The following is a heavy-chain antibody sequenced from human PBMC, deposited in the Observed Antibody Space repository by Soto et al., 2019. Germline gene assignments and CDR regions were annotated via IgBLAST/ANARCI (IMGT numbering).Heavy chain of an antibody. Sequence: QVQLVQSGAEVKKPGSSVKVSCKASGGTFSSYAISWVRQAPGQGLEWMGGIIPIFGTANYAQKFQGRVTIPAGESTSTADMELSSLRSEDTAVYYCARDLPTVVTAPREDWYFDLWGRGTLVTVSS. CDR3: ARDLPTVVTAPREDWYFDL. CDR2: IIPIFGTA. V-gene: IGHV1-69*12. CDR1: GGTFSSYA. D-gene: IGHD4-17*01. J-gene: IGHJ2*01.